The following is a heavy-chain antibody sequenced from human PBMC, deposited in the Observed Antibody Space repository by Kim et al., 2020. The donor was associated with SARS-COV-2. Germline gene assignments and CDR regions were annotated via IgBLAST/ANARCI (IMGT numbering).Heavy chain of an antibody. V-gene: IGHV3-7*01. Sequence: GGSLRLSCAASGFTFSSYWMSWVRQAPGKGLEWVANIKQDGSEKYYVDSVKGRFTISRDNAKNSLYLQMNSLRAEDTAVYYCARDCSSTSCYGDGYYYYYYGMDVWGQGTTVTVSS. CDR2: IKQDGSEK. CDR1: GFTFSSYW. J-gene: IGHJ6*02. D-gene: IGHD2-2*01. CDR3: ARDCSSTSCYGDGYYYYYYGMDV.